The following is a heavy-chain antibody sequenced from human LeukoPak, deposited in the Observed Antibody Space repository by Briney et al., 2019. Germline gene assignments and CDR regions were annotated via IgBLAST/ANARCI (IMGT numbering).Heavy chain of an antibody. D-gene: IGHD4-11*01. CDR1: GGSISSYY. CDR3: ARDGTDSNHNYYYYYMDV. CDR2: IYYSGST. J-gene: IGHJ6*03. V-gene: IGHV4-59*01. Sequence: SETLSLTCTVSGGSISSYYWSWIRQPPGKGLEWIGYIYYSGSTNYNPSLKSRVTLSVDTSKNQFSLKLSSVTAADTAVYYCARDGTDSNHNYYYYYMDVWGKGTTVTVSS.